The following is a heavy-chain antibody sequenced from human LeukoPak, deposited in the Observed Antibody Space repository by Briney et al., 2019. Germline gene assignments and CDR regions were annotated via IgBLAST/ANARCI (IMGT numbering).Heavy chain of an antibody. CDR1: GFTFDDYA. Sequence: GGSLRLSCAASGFTFDDYAMHWVRQAPGKGLGWVSLISWDGGSTYYADSVKGRFTISRDNSKNSLYLQMNSLRAEDTALYYCAKGLEREYYYYYYGMDVWGKGTTVTVSS. V-gene: IGHV3-43D*04. CDR3: AKGLEREYYYYYYGMDV. CDR2: ISWDGGST. D-gene: IGHD1-1*01. J-gene: IGHJ6*04.